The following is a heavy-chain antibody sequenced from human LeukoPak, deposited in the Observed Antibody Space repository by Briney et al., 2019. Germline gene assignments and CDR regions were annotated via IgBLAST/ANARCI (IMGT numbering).Heavy chain of an antibody. CDR2: ISYDGSSK. Sequence: GGSLRLSCAASGFTFSTYGMHWVRHAPRKGLEWVAVISYDGSSKYYADSVKGRFTISRDNSKNTLYLQMNNLRTEDTAVFYCAKGQWYCSGGSCYGVDYWGQGTPVTVSS. CDR3: AKGQWYCSGGSCYGVDY. J-gene: IGHJ4*02. V-gene: IGHV3-30*18. D-gene: IGHD2-15*01. CDR1: GFTFSTYG.